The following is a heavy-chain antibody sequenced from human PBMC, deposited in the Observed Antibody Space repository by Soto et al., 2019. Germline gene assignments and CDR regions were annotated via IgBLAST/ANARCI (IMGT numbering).Heavy chain of an antibody. CDR3: TTGVGATPLNYYYGMDV. J-gene: IGHJ6*02. CDR1: GFTFSNAW. D-gene: IGHD1-26*01. Sequence: GGSLRLSCAASGFTFSNAWMSWVRQAPGKGLEWVGRIKSKTDGGTTDYAAPVKGRFTISRDDSKNTLYLQMNSLKTEDTAVYYCTTGVGATPLNYYYGMDVWGQGTTVTVS. CDR2: IKSKTDGGTT. V-gene: IGHV3-15*01.